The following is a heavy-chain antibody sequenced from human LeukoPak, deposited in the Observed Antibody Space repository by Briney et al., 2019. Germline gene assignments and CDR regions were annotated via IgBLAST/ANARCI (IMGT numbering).Heavy chain of an antibody. CDR1: GFTVSSNY. CDR3: ARDRRYCSGDSCYSGVDY. Sequence: PGGSLRLSCAVSGFTVSSNYMTWVRQAPGKGLEWVSVIYSGGDKYYADSVKGRFTISSDNSKNTLYLQMNSLRAEDTAVYYCARDRRYCSGDSCYSGVDYWGQGTLVTVSS. J-gene: IGHJ4*02. V-gene: IGHV3-53*01. CDR2: IYSGGDK. D-gene: IGHD2-15*01.